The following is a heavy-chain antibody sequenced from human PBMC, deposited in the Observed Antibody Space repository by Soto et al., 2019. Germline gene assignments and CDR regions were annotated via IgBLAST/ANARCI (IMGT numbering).Heavy chain of an antibody. D-gene: IGHD3-9*01. Sequence: VQLVQSVAEVKKPGASVKDSCKASGYTFTSYGIIWLRQAPGQGLEWMGWISAYNGNTNYAQKLQRRVTMTTDTSTSTAYIELRSLISDDTAVYYCERDPGFRSDYWGQGTLVNVSS. CDR3: ERDPGFRSDY. J-gene: IGHJ4*02. CDR2: ISAYNGNT. V-gene: IGHV1-18*01. CDR1: GYTFTSYG.